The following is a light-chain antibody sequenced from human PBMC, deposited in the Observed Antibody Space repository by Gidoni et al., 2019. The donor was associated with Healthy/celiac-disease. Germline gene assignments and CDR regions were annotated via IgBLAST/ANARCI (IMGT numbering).Light chain of an antibody. CDR1: QGISSY. CDR2: AAS. CDR3: QQLNSYLLT. Sequence: IQLTHSPSFLSASVGDRVTITCRASQGISSYLDWYQQKPGKAPKLLIYAASTIQSGVPSRFSGSGSGTEFTITISSLQPEDFETYYWQQLNSYLLTFGGGTKVEIK. J-gene: IGKJ4*01. V-gene: IGKV1-9*01.